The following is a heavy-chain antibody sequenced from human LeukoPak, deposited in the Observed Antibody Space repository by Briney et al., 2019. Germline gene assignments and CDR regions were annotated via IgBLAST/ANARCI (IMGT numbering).Heavy chain of an antibody. J-gene: IGHJ4*02. CDR3: ARRFAVAGLYYFDY. CDR2: IYYSGST. CDR1: GGSISSYY. Sequence: SETLSLTCTVSGGSISSYYWSWIRQPPGKGLEWIGYIYYSGSTNYNPSLKSRVTISVDTSKNQFSLKLSSVTAADTAVYCCARRFAVAGLYYFDYWGQGTLVTVSS. V-gene: IGHV4-59*08. D-gene: IGHD6-19*01.